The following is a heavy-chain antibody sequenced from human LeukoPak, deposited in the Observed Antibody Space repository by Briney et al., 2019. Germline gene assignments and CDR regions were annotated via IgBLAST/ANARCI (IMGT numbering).Heavy chain of an antibody. J-gene: IGHJ4*02. Sequence: SETLSLTCTVSGGSISSSSYYWGWIRQPPGKGLEWIGSIYYSGSTYYNPSLKSRVTISVDTSKNQFSLKLSSVTAADTAVYYCARVGRLRYFDWLSYYFDYWGQGTLVTVSS. CDR2: IYYSGST. V-gene: IGHV4-39*07. CDR1: GGSISSSSYY. D-gene: IGHD3-9*01. CDR3: ARVGRLRYFDWLSYYFDY.